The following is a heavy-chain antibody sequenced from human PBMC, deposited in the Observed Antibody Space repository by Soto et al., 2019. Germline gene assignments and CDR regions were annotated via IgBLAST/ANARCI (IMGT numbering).Heavy chain of an antibody. Sequence: GASVKVSCKGSGYSFTNYWIAWVRQMPGKGLEWMGIIYPGDSDTRYSPSFQGQVTISVDKSINTAYLHLSSLKASDTAMFYCARLGSGLDYWGQGTLVTVSS. D-gene: IGHD1-26*01. CDR3: ARLGSGLDY. J-gene: IGHJ4*02. V-gene: IGHV5-51*01. CDR2: IYPGDSDT. CDR1: GYSFTNYW.